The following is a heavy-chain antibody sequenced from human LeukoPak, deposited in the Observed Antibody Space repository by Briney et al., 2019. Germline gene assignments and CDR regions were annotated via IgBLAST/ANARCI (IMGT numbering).Heavy chain of an antibody. CDR3: ARYLRAAGTLDY. J-gene: IGHJ4*02. CDR1: GFTFSSYW. Sequence: GGSLRLSCAASGFTFSSYWMHWVRQAPGKGLVWVSRINTDGSSTSYADSVKGRFTISRDNAKNTLYLQMNSLRAEDTAVYYCARYLRAAGTLDYWGQGTLVTVSS. V-gene: IGHV3-74*01. CDR2: INTDGSST. D-gene: IGHD6-13*01.